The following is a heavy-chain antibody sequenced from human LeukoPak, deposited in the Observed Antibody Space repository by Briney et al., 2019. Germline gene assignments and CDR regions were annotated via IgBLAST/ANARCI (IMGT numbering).Heavy chain of an antibody. D-gene: IGHD2-2*01. CDR2: NSSGGSTI. CDR1: GFTFSDYY. Sequence: GGSLRLSCAASGFTFSDYYMSWIRLAPGKGLEWVSYNSSGGSTIYYADSVKGRFTISRDNAKSSLYLQMNSLRAEDTAIYYCARGLPATLLDYWGQGTLVTVSS. J-gene: IGHJ4*02. V-gene: IGHV3-11*01. CDR3: ARGLPATLLDY.